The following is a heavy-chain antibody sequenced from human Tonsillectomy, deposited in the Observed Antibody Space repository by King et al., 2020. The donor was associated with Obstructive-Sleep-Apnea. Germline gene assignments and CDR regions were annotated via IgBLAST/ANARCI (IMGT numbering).Heavy chain of an antibody. Sequence: LVQSGSELKKPGASVKVSCKASGYIFTNYVMNWVRQAPGQGLEWMGWINTNTGNPTYAQGVTGRFVFSLDTSVSTAYLQISSLKAEDTAVYYCARVATSSGWNSYYYYGMAVWGQGTTVTVSS. J-gene: IGHJ6*02. CDR3: ARVATSSGWNSYYYYGMAV. V-gene: IGHV7-4-1*02. D-gene: IGHD6-19*01. CDR1: GYIFTNYV. CDR2: INTNTGNP.